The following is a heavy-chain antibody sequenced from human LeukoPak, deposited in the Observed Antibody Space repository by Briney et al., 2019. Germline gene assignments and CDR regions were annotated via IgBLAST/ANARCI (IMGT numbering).Heavy chain of an antibody. Sequence: PGGSLRLSCAASGFTISTSWMHWVRQAPGRGLVWVSRINDDGSSTAYADSVKGRFTISRDNAKNSLYLQMNSLRAEDTAVYYCASGGDLDYYDSSGYYYDYWGQGTLVTVSS. J-gene: IGHJ4*02. D-gene: IGHD3-22*01. V-gene: IGHV3-74*01. CDR1: GFTISTSW. CDR2: INDDGSST. CDR3: ASGGDLDYYDSSGYYYDY.